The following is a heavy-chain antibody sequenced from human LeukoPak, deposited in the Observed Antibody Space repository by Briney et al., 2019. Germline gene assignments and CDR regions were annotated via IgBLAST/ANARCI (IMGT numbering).Heavy chain of an antibody. CDR2: IWYDGSNK. D-gene: IGHD3-22*01. J-gene: IGHJ3*02. V-gene: IGHV3-33*01. CDR1: GFTFSSYG. CDR3: ARSCGYYDSSGYFACTHDAFDI. Sequence: GGSLRLSCAAYGFTFSSYGMHWVRQAPGKGLEWVAVIWYDGSNKYYADSVKGRFTISKDNSKNTLYLQMNSLRAEDTAVYYCARSCGYYDSSGYFACTHDAFDIWGQGTMVTVSS.